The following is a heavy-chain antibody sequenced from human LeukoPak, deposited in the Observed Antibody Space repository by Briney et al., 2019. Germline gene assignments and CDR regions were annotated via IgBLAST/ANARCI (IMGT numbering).Heavy chain of an antibody. D-gene: IGHD5-18*01. Sequence: GGSLRLSCAASGFTFSSYSINWVRQPPGKGLEWVSSMSSSGSYIYYADSVKGRFTISRDNAKNSLYLQMNGLRAEDTAVYYCARDGSREDTAMITARFDYWGQGTLVTVSS. CDR2: MSSSGSYI. CDR3: ARDGSREDTAMITARFDY. CDR1: GFTFSSYS. V-gene: IGHV3-21*01. J-gene: IGHJ4*02.